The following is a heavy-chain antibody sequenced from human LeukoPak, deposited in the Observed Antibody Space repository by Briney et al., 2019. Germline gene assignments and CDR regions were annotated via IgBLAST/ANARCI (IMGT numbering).Heavy chain of an antibody. J-gene: IGHJ4*02. V-gene: IGHV4-34*01. CDR3: ARERYGDRRYYFDY. D-gene: IGHD4-17*01. CDR1: GGSFSGYY. CDR2: INHSGST. Sequence: SETLSLTCAVYGGSFSGYYWSWIRQPPGKGLEWIGEINHSGSTNYNPSLKSRVTISVDTSKNQLSLKLSSVTAADTAVYYCARERYGDRRYYFDYWGQGTLVTVSS.